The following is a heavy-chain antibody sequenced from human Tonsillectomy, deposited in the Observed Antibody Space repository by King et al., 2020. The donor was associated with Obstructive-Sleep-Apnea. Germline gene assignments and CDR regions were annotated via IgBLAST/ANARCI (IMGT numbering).Heavy chain of an antibody. D-gene: IGHD1-1*01. CDR2: IYYSGTT. J-gene: IGHJ6*02. V-gene: IGHV4-59*01. Sequence: QLQESGPGLVKPSETLSLTCTVSGGSINTYYWSWIRQPPGKGLEWSGYIYYSGTTNYSPSLKSRFTMSVDRPKNQFSLRVNSVTAADTAVYYCARLLQLERHPLSGYYYYGMDVWGQGTTVTVS. CDR1: GGSINTYY. CDR3: ARLLQLERHPLSGYYYYGMDV.